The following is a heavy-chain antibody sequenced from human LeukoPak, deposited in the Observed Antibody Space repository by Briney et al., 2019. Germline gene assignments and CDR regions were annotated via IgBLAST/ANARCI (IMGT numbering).Heavy chain of an antibody. Sequence: GGSLILSCTASGFTFSDYYMSWIRQAPGEGLEWVSYISSSGSTIYYADSVKGRFTISRDNAKNSLYLQMNSLRAEDTAVYYCARTQGGNYYDSSGSPPFYYGMDVWGQGTTVTVSS. CDR2: ISSSGSTI. CDR1: GFTFSDYY. D-gene: IGHD3-22*01. CDR3: ARTQGGNYYDSSGSPPFYYGMDV. J-gene: IGHJ6*02. V-gene: IGHV3-11*01.